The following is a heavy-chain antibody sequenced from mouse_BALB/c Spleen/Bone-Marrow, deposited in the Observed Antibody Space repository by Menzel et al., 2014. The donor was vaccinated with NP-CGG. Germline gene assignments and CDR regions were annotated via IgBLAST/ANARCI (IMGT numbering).Heavy chain of an antibody. Sequence: EVKLMESGLGLVKPSQSLSLTCTVTGYSITSDSAWNWIRQFPGNRLEWVAYISYSGSTTYNPSLKSRISITRDTSKNQFFLQLNSVTTEDTATYYCARRGYYGTFLFAYWGQGTLVTVSA. D-gene: IGHD2-1*01. J-gene: IGHJ3*01. CDR1: GYSITSDSA. CDR3: ARRGYYGTFLFAY. CDR2: ISYSGST. V-gene: IGHV3-2*02.